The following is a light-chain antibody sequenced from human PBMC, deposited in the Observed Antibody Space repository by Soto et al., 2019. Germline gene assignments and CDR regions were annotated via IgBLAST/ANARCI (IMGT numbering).Light chain of an antibody. CDR3: SSFTSSSTLVV. CDR1: SSDVGGHNS. CDR2: DVS. V-gene: IGLV2-14*01. J-gene: IGLJ2*01. Sequence: QSALTQPASVSGSPGQSITISCTGTSSDVGGHNSVSWYQQHPGKAPKLMIYDVSNRPSGVSNRFSGSKSGNTASLTISGLQAEDEADYYCSSFTSSSTLVVFGGGTQLTVL.